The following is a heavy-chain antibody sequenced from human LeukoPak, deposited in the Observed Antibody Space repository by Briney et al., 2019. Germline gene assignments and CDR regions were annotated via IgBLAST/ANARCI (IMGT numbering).Heavy chain of an antibody. Sequence: GGSLRLSCAASGFTFSSYGMHWVRQAPGKGLEWVVVISYDGSNKYYADSVKGRFTISRDNSKNTLYLQMNSLRAEDTAVYYCAKDRRGSYGSNYFDYWGQGTLVTVSS. D-gene: IGHD1-26*01. CDR3: AKDRRGSYGSNYFDY. CDR2: ISYDGSNK. V-gene: IGHV3-30*18. J-gene: IGHJ4*02. CDR1: GFTFSSYG.